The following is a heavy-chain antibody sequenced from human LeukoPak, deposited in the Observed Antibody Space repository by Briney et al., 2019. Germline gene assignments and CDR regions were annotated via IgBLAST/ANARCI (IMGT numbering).Heavy chain of an antibody. CDR1: GGSISSGSYY. V-gene: IGHV4-61*02. J-gene: IGHJ5*02. Sequence: PSETLSLTCTVSGGSISSGSYYWSWIRQPAGKGLEWIGRIYTSGSTNYNPSLKSRVTISVDTSKNQFSLKLSSVTAADTAVYYCARAFDPWGQGTLVTVSS. CDR3: ARAFDP. CDR2: IYTSGST.